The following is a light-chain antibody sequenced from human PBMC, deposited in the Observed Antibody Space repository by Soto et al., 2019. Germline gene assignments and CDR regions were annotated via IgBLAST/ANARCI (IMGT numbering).Light chain of an antibody. J-gene: IGLJ2*01. V-gene: IGLV1-51*02. CDR2: ENN. CDR1: SSNIGNNY. Sequence: QSALTQPPSVSAAPGQTVTISCSGSSSNIGNNYVSWYQQLPGTAPKLLIYENNKRPSGIPDRFSGSKSGTSATLGVTGLQTGDEADYYCGTWDSSLSGVVFGGGTKVTVL. CDR3: GTWDSSLSGVV.